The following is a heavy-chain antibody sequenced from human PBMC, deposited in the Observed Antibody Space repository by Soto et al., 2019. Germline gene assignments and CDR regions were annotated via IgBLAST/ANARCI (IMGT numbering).Heavy chain of an antibody. CDR3: ASGDCVGGSCYSLAGSFYYYMDA. Sequence: EVQLVESGGGLVQPGGSLRLSCAASGFTFRNYWMYWVRQAPGQGLEWVSRINSDGSVSSYADSVKGRLTISRANVKNTLYLLMDSLRAEDTAVYYCASGDCVGGSCYSLAGSFYYYMDAWGKGTTVTVFS. CDR1: GFTFRNYW. D-gene: IGHD2-15*01. CDR2: INSDGSVS. V-gene: IGHV3-74*02. J-gene: IGHJ6*03.